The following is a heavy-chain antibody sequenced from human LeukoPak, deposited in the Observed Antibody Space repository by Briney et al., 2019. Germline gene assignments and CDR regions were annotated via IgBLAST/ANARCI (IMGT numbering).Heavy chain of an antibody. CDR3: ARGDYYDSSGYYPIFDY. CDR1: GGSISSYY. V-gene: IGHV4-59*01. Sequence: SETLSLTCTVSGGSISSYYWSWIRQPPGKGLEWIGYIYYSGSTNYDPSLKSRVTISVDTSKNQFSLKLSSVTAADTAVYYCARGDYYDSSGYYPIFDYWGQGTLVTVSS. CDR2: IYYSGST. J-gene: IGHJ4*02. D-gene: IGHD3-22*01.